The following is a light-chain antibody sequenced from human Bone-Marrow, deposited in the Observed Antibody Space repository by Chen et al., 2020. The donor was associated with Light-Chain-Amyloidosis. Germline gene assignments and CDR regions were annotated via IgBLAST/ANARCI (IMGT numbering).Light chain of an antibody. Sequence: QPVLTQPPSVSGAPGQRVTVPCIGSSSNIGAGFDVHWYQQLPGTAPKLLIDGNSNRTSGVPDRFSGSKSDTSASLAITGLQAEDEADYYCQSYDSSLSGYVFGPGTEVTVL. CDR1: SSNIGAGFD. CDR3: QSYDSSLSGYV. J-gene: IGLJ1*01. CDR2: GNS. V-gene: IGLV1-40*01.